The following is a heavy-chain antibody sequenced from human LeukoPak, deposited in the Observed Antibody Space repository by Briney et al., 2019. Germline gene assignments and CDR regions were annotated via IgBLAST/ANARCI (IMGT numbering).Heavy chain of an antibody. J-gene: IGHJ4*02. CDR3: TTVTMVRDYDY. Sequence: GGSLRLSCAASGFTLSNAWMNWVRQAPSKGLEWVGLIKSKANGETRDYAAPVKGRFTISRDDSKNMLYLEMNNLKIEDTAVYYCTTVTMVRDYDYWGQGTLVTVSS. V-gene: IGHV3-15*01. CDR1: GFTLSNAW. CDR2: IKSKANGETR. D-gene: IGHD3-10*01.